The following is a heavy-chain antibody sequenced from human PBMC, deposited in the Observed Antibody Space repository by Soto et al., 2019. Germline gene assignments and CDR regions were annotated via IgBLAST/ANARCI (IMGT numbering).Heavy chain of an antibody. CDR1: GYTFTSYG. Sequence: ASVKVSCKASGYTFTSYGISWVRQAPGQGLEWMGWISAYNGNTNYAQKLQGRVTMTTDTSTSTAYMELRSLRSDDTAVYYCAREGVRGVIINFGFDYWGQGTLVTVSS. J-gene: IGHJ4*02. CDR2: ISAYNGNT. V-gene: IGHV1-18*01. D-gene: IGHD3-10*01. CDR3: AREGVRGVIINFGFDY.